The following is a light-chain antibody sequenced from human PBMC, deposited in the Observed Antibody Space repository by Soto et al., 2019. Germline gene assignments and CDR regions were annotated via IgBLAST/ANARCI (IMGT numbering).Light chain of an antibody. CDR1: SSNIGNNN. CDR3: GAWDSSLSGVV. J-gene: IGLJ2*01. Sequence: QSVLTQPPSVSAAPGQKVTISCSGSSSNIGNNNVCWYQQFPGTAPKLLIYDNNQRPSGIPDRFSGSKSGTSATLGITGLQTGDEADYYCGAWDSSLSGVVFGGGTKVTVL. CDR2: DNN. V-gene: IGLV1-51*01.